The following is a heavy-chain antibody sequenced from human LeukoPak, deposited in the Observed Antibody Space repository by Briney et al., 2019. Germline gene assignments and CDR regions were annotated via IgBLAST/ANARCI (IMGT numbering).Heavy chain of an antibody. CDR1: GFTFSSYE. Sequence: PGGSLRLSCAASGFTFSSYEINWVRQAPGKGLEWIGSIYHSGSTYYNPSLKSRVTISVDTSKNQFSLKLSSVTAADTAVYYCAREGRYDYVWGSYGAYYFDYWGQGTLVTVSS. CDR3: AREGRYDYVWGSYGAYYFDY. D-gene: IGHD3-16*01. V-gene: IGHV4-38-2*02. CDR2: IYHSGST. J-gene: IGHJ4*02.